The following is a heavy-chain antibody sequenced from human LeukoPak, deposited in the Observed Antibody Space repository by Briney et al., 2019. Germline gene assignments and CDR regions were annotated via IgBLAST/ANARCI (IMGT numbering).Heavy chain of an antibody. D-gene: IGHD2-8*01. CDR3: SRENGAFSPFGY. V-gene: IGHV4-4*02. Sequence: ASETLSLTCGVSGGSISNTNWWSWVRQPPGQGLEWIGEISLTGLTHYNPSLESRVTVSLDKSKNQLSHNLTSVTAADTAVYYCSRENGAFSPFGYWGQGTLVTVLS. J-gene: IGHJ4*02. CDR2: ISLTGLT. CDR1: GGSISNTNW.